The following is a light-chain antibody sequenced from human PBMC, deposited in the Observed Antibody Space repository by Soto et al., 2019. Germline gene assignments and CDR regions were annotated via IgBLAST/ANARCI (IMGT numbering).Light chain of an antibody. CDR1: NSNIGNNH. J-gene: IGLJ2*01. CDR3: ATWDISLNWVV. Sequence: QSVLTQTPSVSAAPGQKVTISCSGSNSNIGNNHVSWYQHLPGIAPKLLIYDNNKRPSGIPDRFSGSTSGTSATLGITGLQTGDEADYYCATWDISLNWVVFGGGTKLTVL. V-gene: IGLV1-51*01. CDR2: DNN.